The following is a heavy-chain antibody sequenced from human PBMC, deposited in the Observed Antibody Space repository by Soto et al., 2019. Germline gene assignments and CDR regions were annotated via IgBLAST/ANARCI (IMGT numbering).Heavy chain of an antibody. CDR1: GYTFTGYY. D-gene: IGHD3-10*01. CDR2: INPNSGGT. Sequence: GASVKVSCKASGYTFTGYYMHWVRQAPGQGLEWMGWINPNSGGTNYAQKFQGWVTMTRDTSISTAYMELSRLRSDDTAVYYCARGPWVVRGVLSGIMDVWGQGTTVTVSS. J-gene: IGHJ6*02. V-gene: IGHV1-2*04. CDR3: ARGPWVVRGVLSGIMDV.